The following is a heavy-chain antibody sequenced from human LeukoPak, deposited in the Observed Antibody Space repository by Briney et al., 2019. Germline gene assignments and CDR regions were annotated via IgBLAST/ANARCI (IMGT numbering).Heavy chain of an antibody. CDR1: GVSINHYY. J-gene: IGHJ4*02. V-gene: IGHV4-4*07. CDR3: ARGLEVGAGRPLDY. CDR2: IHSPGAT. Sequence: SETLSLTCSVSGVSINHYYWSWIRQPAGKGLEWIGRIHSPGATDYNPSLKSRLTMSVDTSRNEFSVKLNSVTVADTAFYYCARGLEVGAGRPLDYWGQGTLVTVSS. D-gene: IGHD1-1*01.